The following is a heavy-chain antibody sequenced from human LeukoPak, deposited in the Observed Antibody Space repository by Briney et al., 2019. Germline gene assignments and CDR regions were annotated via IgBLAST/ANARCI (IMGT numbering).Heavy chain of an antibody. D-gene: IGHD2-21*02. J-gene: IGHJ3*02. CDR1: GGSISSGDYY. Sequence: SETLSLTCTVSGGSISSGDYYWSWIRQHPGKGLEWIGYIYYSGSTYYNPSLKSRVTISVDTSKNQFSLKLSSVTAADTAVYYCARFSGGPRPIVVVTARTFDIWGQGTMVTVSS. V-gene: IGHV4-31*03. CDR3: ARFSGGPRPIVVVTARTFDI. CDR2: IYYSGST.